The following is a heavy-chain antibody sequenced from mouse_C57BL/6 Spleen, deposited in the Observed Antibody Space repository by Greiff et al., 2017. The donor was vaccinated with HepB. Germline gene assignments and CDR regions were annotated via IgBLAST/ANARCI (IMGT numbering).Heavy chain of an antibody. V-gene: IGHV5-4*01. CDR3: ARGLRPEYYAMDY. Sequence: EVQLVESGGGLVKPGGSLKLSCAASGFTFSSYAMSWVRQTPEKRLEWVATISDGGSYTYYPDNVKGRFTISRDNAKNNLYLQMSHLKSEDTAMYYCARGLRPEYYAMDYWGQGTSVTVSS. CDR2: ISDGGSYT. J-gene: IGHJ4*01. D-gene: IGHD2-4*01. CDR1: GFTFSSYA.